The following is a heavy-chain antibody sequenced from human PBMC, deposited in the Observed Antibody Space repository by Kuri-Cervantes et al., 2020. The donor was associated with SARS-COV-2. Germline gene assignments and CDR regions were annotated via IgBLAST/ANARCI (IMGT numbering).Heavy chain of an antibody. D-gene: IGHD3-22*01. V-gene: IGHV3-66*01. CDR3: ATMYYYDSKALDY. J-gene: IGHJ4*02. Sequence: GESLKISCAASGFTVSSNYMSWVRQAPGKGLEWVSVIYSGGSTYYADSVKGRFTISRDNSKNTLYLQMNSLRAEDTAVYYCATMYYYDSKALDYWGQGTLVTVSS. CDR1: GFTVSSNY. CDR2: IYSGGST.